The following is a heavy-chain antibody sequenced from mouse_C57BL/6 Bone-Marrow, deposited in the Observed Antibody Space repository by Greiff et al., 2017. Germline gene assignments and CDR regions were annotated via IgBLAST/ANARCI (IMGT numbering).Heavy chain of an antibody. Sequence: VQLQQSGPELVKPGASVKISCKASGYSFTDYSMNWVKQSHGKSLEWIVVINPNYGTTSYNQKFKGKATLTVDQSSSTAYMQLNSLTSEDSAVYYCARWGYDGNYEMDYWGQGTSVTVSS. D-gene: IGHD2-1*01. CDR1: GYSFTDYS. CDR2: INPNYGTT. CDR3: ARWGYDGNYEMDY. J-gene: IGHJ4*01. V-gene: IGHV1-39*01.